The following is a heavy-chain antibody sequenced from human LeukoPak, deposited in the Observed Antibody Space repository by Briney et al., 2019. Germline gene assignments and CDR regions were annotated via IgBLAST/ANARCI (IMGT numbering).Heavy chain of an antibody. V-gene: IGHV3-48*03. CDR2: ISSSGSTI. CDR3: SRTLIVVGY. J-gene: IGHJ4*02. D-gene: IGHD3-22*01. CDR1: GFTFSSYE. Sequence: PGGSLRLSCAASGFTFSSYEMNWVRQAPGKGLEWVSHISSSGSTIFYADSVKGRFTISRDNAKNSLYPQMNSLRAEDTAVYYCSRTLIVVGYWGQGTLVTVSP.